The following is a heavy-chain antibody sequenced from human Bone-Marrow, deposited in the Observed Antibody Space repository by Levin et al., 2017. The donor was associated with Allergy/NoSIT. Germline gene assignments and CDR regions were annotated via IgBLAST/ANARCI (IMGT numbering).Heavy chain of an antibody. Sequence: GESLKISCAASGITFTNSWMSWVRQAPGKGLEWVADINIEGTGKYYVDSVKGRFTVSRDNAKNSLYLQMNSLRVDDTAVYYCARDPQFGALDYWGHGTLVTVAS. V-gene: IGHV3-7*01. CDR3: ARDPQFGALDY. J-gene: IGHJ4*01. CDR2: INIEGTGK. D-gene: IGHD3-10*01. CDR1: GITFTNSW.